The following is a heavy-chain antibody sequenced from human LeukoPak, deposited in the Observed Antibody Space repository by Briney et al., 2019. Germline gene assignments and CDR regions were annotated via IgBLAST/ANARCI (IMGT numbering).Heavy chain of an antibody. D-gene: IGHD2-15*01. Sequence: GGSLRLSCASSGFTFSSYWMHGVRQLPGRGLVWVSRINSDGSSTSYADSVKGRFTISRDNAKNTLYLQMNSLRAEDTAVYFCAAPSVVAAFQRWGQGTLVTVSS. CDR3: AAPSVVAAFQR. V-gene: IGHV3-74*01. J-gene: IGHJ1*01. CDR2: INSDGSST. CDR1: GFTFSSYW.